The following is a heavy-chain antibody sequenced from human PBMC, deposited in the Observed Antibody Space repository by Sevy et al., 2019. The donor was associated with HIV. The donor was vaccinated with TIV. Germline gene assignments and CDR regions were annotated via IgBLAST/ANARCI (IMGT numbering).Heavy chain of an antibody. CDR1: GFTFSGSA. Sequence: GGSLRLSCAASGFTFSGSAMHWVRQASGKGLEWVGRIRSKTYSYATAYAASVTGRFTISRDDSKNTTYLQMNSPKTEDTAVYYCTTSMIRGVIIGYYGMDVWGQGTTVTVSS. J-gene: IGHJ6*02. D-gene: IGHD3-10*01. CDR3: TTSMIRGVIIGYYGMDV. CDR2: IRSKTYSYAT. V-gene: IGHV3-73*01.